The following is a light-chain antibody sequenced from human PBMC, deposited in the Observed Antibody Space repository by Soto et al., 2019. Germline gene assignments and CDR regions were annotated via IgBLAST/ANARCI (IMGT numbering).Light chain of an antibody. CDR3: QQSYSTTWT. Sequence: EIVRTQSPATLSVSPGERATLSCRASQSVSSNLAWYQQKPGQAPRLLIYGASTRATGIPARFSGSGSETDFTLTISSLQPEDFATYSCQQSYSTTWTFGQGTKV. CDR2: GAS. V-gene: IGKV3-15*01. J-gene: IGKJ1*01. CDR1: QSVSSN.